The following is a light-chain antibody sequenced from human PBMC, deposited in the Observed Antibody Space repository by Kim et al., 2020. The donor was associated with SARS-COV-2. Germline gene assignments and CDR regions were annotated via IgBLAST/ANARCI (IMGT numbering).Light chain of an antibody. V-gene: IGKV3-20*01. J-gene: IGKJ1*01. Sequence: LSPGERATLSGRASQSVSSSYLAWYQQKPGQAPRLLIYGASSRATGIPDRFSGSGSGTDFTLTISRLEPEDSAVYYCQQYDTSRTFGQGTKVDIK. CDR2: GAS. CDR3: QQYDTSRT. CDR1: QSVSSSY.